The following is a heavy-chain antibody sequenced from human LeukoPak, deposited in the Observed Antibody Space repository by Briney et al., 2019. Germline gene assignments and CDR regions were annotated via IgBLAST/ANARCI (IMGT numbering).Heavy chain of an antibody. V-gene: IGHV3-21*01. CDR1: GFTFSSYT. CDR2: ISSGSSYI. J-gene: IGHJ4*02. CDR3: ARSPRGYSSGYHSNHFDY. Sequence: KPGGSLRLSCAASGFTFSSYTLDWVRQAPGKGLEWVSSISSGSSYIYYADSVKGRFTISRDNAKNSLYLQMNSLRAEDTAVYYCARSPRGYSSGYHSNHFDYWGQGTLVTVSS. D-gene: IGHD5-18*01.